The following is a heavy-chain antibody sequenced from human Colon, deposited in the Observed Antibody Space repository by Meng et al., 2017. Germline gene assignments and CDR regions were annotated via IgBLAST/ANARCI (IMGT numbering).Heavy chain of an antibody. D-gene: IGHD4-17*01. V-gene: IGHV4-30-4*01. CDR3: ARDRKHYGERGWFDP. Sequence: QGQLQESGPGLVQPSQTRSLTCTVSGGSISSGDYYWSWIRQPPGKGLEWIGYIYYSGSTYSNASLKSRVTISIDRSKNQFSLKLSSVTAADTAVYYCARDRKHYGERGWFDPWGQGTLVTVSS. CDR1: GGSISSGDYY. CDR2: IYYSGST. J-gene: IGHJ5*02.